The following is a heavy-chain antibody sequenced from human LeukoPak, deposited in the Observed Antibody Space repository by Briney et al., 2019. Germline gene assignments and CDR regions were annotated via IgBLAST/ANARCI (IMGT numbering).Heavy chain of an antibody. Sequence: PSETLSLTCTVSGGSISSSSYYWGWIRQPPGKGLEWIGEINHSGSTNYNPSLKSRVTISVDTSKNQFSLKLSSVTAADTAVYYCARGPGYVNYYYYYGMDVWGQGTTVTVSS. D-gene: IGHD3-10*02. CDR3: ARGPGYVNYYYYYGMDV. CDR2: INHSGST. V-gene: IGHV4-39*07. CDR1: GGSISSSSYY. J-gene: IGHJ6*02.